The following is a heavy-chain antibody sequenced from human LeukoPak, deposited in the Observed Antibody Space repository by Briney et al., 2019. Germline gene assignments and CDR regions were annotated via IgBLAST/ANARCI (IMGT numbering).Heavy chain of an antibody. Sequence: GGSLRLSCAVSGFPFSSAWMSWVRQAPGKGLEWVGQIKKKVERAATNYAAPEKGRFTISRDDSQNTLYLQMNSLKVEDTAVYYCTPHSSFDYWGQGALVTVSS. CDR3: TPHSSFDY. J-gene: IGHJ4*02. D-gene: IGHD2-15*01. CDR2: IKKKVERAAT. V-gene: IGHV3-15*01. CDR1: GFPFSSAW.